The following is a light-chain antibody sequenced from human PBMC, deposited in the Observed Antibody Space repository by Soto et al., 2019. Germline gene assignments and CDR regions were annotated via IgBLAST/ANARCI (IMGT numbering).Light chain of an antibody. J-gene: IGKJ3*01. V-gene: IGKV3-11*01. Sequence: EIVLTQSPATLSLSPGERATLSCRASQSVSTFLAWYQQKPGQAPRLLIYDASNRATGIPARFSGSESGTDVTLTISSLEREDYAVYYCQQRSNWIFTFGPGTKVDMK. CDR3: QQRSNWIFT. CDR1: QSVSTF. CDR2: DAS.